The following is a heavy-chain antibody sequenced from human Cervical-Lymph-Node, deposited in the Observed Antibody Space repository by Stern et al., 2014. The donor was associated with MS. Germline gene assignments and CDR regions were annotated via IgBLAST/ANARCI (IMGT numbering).Heavy chain of an antibody. CDR1: GDSITSSNW. V-gene: IGHV4-4*02. D-gene: IGHD4-17*01. CDR2: IHHSGNT. CDR3: ARVKSGDYFDY. Sequence: QLQLQESGPGLVKPSGTLSLTCAVSGDSITSSNWWSWVRQSPGKGLEWIGEIHHSGNTYYNPSLKSRVTISEDKSKHQFSLQVSSVTAADTAVYYCARVKSGDYFDYWGQGTLVTVSS. J-gene: IGHJ4*02.